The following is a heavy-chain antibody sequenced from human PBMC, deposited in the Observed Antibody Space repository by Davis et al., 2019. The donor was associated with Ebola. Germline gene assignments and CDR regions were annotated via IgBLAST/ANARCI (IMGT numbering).Heavy chain of an antibody. CDR2: ISYDGSNK. Sequence: PGGSLRLSCAASGFTFSSYAMHWVRHAPGKGLEWVAVISYDGSNKYYADSVKGRFTISRDNSKNTLYLQMNSLRAEDTAVYYCAKDPRWLQQPYWGQGTLVTVSS. J-gene: IGHJ4*02. CDR3: AKDPRWLQQPY. V-gene: IGHV3-30-3*01. CDR1: GFTFSSYA. D-gene: IGHD5-24*01.